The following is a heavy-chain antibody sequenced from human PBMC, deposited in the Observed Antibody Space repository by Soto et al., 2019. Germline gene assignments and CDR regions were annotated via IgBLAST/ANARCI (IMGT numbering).Heavy chain of an antibody. CDR3: ATDGAAGAVMGV. Sequence: EVQLVESGGGLVQPGGSLRLSCTASGLIFSNYGMNWVRQAAGKRPEWVSSISSGGEYIDYADSVKGRLTISRDNANNILYLKLTSLGVEGTAVYYCATDGAAGAVMGVWGQGTTVTVSS. CDR2: ISSGGEYI. V-gene: IGHV3-21*06. J-gene: IGHJ6*02. D-gene: IGHD6-13*01. CDR1: GLIFSNYG.